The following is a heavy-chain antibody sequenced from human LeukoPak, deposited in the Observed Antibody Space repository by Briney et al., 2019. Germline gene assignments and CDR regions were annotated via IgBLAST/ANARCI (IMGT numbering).Heavy chain of an antibody. J-gene: IGHJ4*02. CDR3: ARAGWIITSAIDY. D-gene: IGHD1-20*01. CDR2: IYHTGSA. Sequence: SETLSLTCGVSGYSTSRGYFWAWVRHSPGKGLEWIATIYHTGSAYYNPSLESRVTISADTSKNEFSLNLKSVTAADTAVYFCARAGWIITSAIDYWGQGTLVTVSS. CDR1: GYSTSRGYF. V-gene: IGHV4-38-2*01.